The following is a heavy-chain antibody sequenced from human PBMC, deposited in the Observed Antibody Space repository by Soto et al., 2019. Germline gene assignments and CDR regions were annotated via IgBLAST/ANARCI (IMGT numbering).Heavy chain of an antibody. CDR3: ARDGHSGWHFDS. V-gene: IGHV3-7*01. J-gene: IGHJ4*02. CDR1: GFTFSTYW. CDR2: IKPDGSQS. D-gene: IGHD6-19*01. Sequence: GGSLRLSCEASGFTFSTYWMSWIRQAPGKGLEWVGNIKPDGSQSYIVDSVQGRFTTSRDNARNSVYLQMNSLRAEDTAVYYCARDGHSGWHFDSWGQGALVTVSS.